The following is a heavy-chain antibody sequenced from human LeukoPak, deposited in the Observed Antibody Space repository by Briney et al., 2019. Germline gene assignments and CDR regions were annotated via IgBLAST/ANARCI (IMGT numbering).Heavy chain of an antibody. V-gene: IGHV4-61*01. CDR3: ARFSGYCSAGSCYNWFDP. CDR1: GASASSGNYY. J-gene: IGHJ5*02. D-gene: IGHD2-15*01. CDR2: IYYSGTT. Sequence: SETPSLTCTVSGASASSGNYYWSWIRQPPGKGLEWIGYIYYSGTTYYNPSLKSRVTISVDTSKNQFSLKVTSVTAADTAIYYCARFSGYCSAGSCYNWFDPWGQGTLVTVSS.